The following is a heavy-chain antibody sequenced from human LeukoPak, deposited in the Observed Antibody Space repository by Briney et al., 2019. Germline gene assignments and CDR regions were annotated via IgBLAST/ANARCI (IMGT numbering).Heavy chain of an antibody. D-gene: IGHD3-22*01. V-gene: IGHV4-59*01. J-gene: IGHJ5*02. Sequence: PPETLSLTCTIPGGSISSYYGSWIRQPPGKGLEWSGYIYYRGSTNYKPSLKSRVNVSVDTSKNQFSLKLSSVTAADTAVYYCARGYYYDSSGYYGDWFDPWGQGTLVTVSS. CDR1: GGSISSYY. CDR2: IYYRGST. CDR3: ARGYYYDSSGYYGDWFDP.